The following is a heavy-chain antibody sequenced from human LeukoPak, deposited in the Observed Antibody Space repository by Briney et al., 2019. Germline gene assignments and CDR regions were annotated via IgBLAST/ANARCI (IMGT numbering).Heavy chain of an antibody. CDR2: LSSDGFYK. V-gene: IGHV3-30*03. D-gene: IGHD4-17*01. CDR1: GFTFRNSA. Sequence: GGSLRLSCAASGFTFRNSAMHWVRQAPGKGLEWLTVLSSDGFYKYSQESLQGRFTISRDNSKNTLYLEMNSLRPEDTAVCYCARDYPSTDGGYFDYWGQGTLVTVSS. J-gene: IGHJ4*02. CDR3: ARDYPSTDGGYFDY.